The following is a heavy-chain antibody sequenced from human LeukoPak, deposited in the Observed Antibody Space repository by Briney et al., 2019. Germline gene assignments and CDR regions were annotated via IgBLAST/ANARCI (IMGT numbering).Heavy chain of an antibody. Sequence: GASVKVSCKASGYTFTSYVISWGPQAPGQRLEWRGWSSAYNGNKKHAQKPQGRVTMPPATSTSTAYMELSRLRSDATAVYYCASAYPYYYYSYMEVWGKGKTVTVSS. CDR1: GYTFTSYV. J-gene: IGHJ6*03. CDR2: SSAYNGNK. V-gene: IGHV1-18*01. CDR3: ASAYPYYYYSYMEV.